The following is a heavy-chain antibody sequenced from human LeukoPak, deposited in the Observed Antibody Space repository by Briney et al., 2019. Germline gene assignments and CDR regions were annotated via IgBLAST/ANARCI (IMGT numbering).Heavy chain of an antibody. CDR2: IYTSGST. CDR1: GGSISSYY. D-gene: IGHD1-1*01. Sequence: PSETLSLTCTVSGGSISSYYWSWIRQPAGKGLEWIGRIYTSGSTNYNPSLKSRVTMSVDTSKNQFSLKLSSVTAADTAVYYCARDSTTGPTYYYYGMDVWGQGTTVTVSS. CDR3: ARDSTTGPTYYYYGMDV. V-gene: IGHV4-4*07. J-gene: IGHJ6*02.